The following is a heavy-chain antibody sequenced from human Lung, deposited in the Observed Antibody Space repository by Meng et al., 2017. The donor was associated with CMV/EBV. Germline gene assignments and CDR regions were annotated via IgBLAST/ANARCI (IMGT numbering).Heavy chain of an antibody. CDR2: ISSSSSYI. CDR3: ARDLSIVPAAISYYYGMDV. V-gene: IGHV3-21*01. Sequence: LXCAASGFXFSSYSMNWVRQAPGKGLEWVSSISSSSSYIYYADSVKGRFTISRDNAKNSLYLQMNSLRAEDTAVYYCARDLSIVPAAISYYYGMDVWXQGTTVTVSS. CDR1: GFXFSSYS. D-gene: IGHD2-2*02. J-gene: IGHJ6*02.